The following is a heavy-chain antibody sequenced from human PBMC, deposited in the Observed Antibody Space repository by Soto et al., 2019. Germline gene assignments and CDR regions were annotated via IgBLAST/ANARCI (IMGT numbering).Heavy chain of an antibody. V-gene: IGHV4-4*02. CDR2: IYHSGST. CDR3: ARGTVFGGNYYYGMDV. J-gene: IGHJ6*02. D-gene: IGHD3-3*01. CDR1: GGSISSSNW. Sequence: SETLSLTCAVSGGSISSSNWWSWVRQPPGKGLEWIGEIYHSGSTNYNPSLKSRVTISVDKSKNQFSLKLSSVTAADTAVYYCARGTVFGGNYYYGMDVWGQGTTVTVSS.